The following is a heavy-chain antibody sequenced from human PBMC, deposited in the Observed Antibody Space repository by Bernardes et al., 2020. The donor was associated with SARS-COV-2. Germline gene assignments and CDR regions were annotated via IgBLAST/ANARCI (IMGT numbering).Heavy chain of an antibody. CDR2: IGGDTSGI. V-gene: IGHV3-48*01. CDR1: GFTFSTSS. J-gene: IGHJ6*02. Sequence: GGSLRLSCAVSGFTFSTSSMYWVRQAPGRGLEWVSHIGGDTSGISYADSVKGRFTISRDNAENSLFLQMNSLSAEDTAVYYCARRLEGAARGGMDVWGQGTKVTVSS. D-gene: IGHD3-10*01. CDR3: ARRLEGAARGGMDV.